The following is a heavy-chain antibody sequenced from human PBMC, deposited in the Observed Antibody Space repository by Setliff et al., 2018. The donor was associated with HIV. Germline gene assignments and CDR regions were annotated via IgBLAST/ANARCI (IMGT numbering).Heavy chain of an antibody. J-gene: IGHJ4*02. CDR3: VRDRGNATIFSWGLYFDY. Sequence: ASVKVSCKASGYTFTNYYMHWVRQAPGQGLEWMGVINPSSGGTHYAQKFQGRVTMARDTSTTTVYMDLSSLTSEDTAVYFCVRDRGNATIFSWGLYFDYWGPGTLVTVSS. CDR1: GYTFTNYY. D-gene: IGHD3-3*01. V-gene: IGHV1-46*01. CDR2: INPSSGGT.